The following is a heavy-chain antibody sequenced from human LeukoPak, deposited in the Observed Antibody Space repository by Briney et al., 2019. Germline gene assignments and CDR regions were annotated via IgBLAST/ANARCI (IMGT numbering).Heavy chain of an antibody. D-gene: IGHD1-26*01. CDR3: AREGLVGATDY. J-gene: IGHJ4*02. Sequence: GGSLRLSCAASGFTFSSYAMHWVRQAPGKGLEYVSAISSNGGSTYYANSVKGRFTISRDNSKNTLYLQMGSLRAEDMAVYYYAREGLVGATDYWGQGTLVTVSS. V-gene: IGHV3-64*01. CDR2: ISSNGGST. CDR1: GFTFSSYA.